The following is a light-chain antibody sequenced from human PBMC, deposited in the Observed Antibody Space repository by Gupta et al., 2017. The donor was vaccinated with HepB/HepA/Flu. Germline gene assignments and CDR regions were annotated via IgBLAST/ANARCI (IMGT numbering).Light chain of an antibody. CDR1: SRDVGRYNY. CDR3: CSYGGSYNFVV. J-gene: IGLJ2*01. CDR2: DVN. V-gene: IGLV2-11*01. Sequence: QSALTQPRSVSGSPGQSVTISRTGTSRDVGRYNYVSWYQQHPGKAPKLMIYDVNKWPSGVPDRFSGSKSGNTASLTISGLQAEDEADYYCCSYGGSYNFVVFGGGTKLTVL.